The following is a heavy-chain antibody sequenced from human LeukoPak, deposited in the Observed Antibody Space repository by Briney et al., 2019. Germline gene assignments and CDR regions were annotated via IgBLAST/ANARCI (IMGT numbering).Heavy chain of an antibody. CDR2: INPSVGGT. Sequence: ASVKVSRKAFGYGFTSYYIHWVRQAPGQGLEWMGIINPSVGGTTYARKFQGRVTMTRDTSTSTVYMELSSLRSEDTAVYYCARHGSGRYYPAEGRVDYWGQGTLVTVSS. V-gene: IGHV1-46*03. CDR1: GYGFTSYY. J-gene: IGHJ4*02. D-gene: IGHD3-10*01. CDR3: ARHGSGRYYPAEGRVDY.